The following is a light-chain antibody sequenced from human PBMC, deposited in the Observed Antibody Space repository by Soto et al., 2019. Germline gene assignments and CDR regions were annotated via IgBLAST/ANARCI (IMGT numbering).Light chain of an antibody. CDR1: QSISSW. CDR2: DAS. CDR3: KQYKSYWR. J-gene: IGKJ1*01. Sequence: DIQMTQSPASLSASVGDRVTITCRASQSISSWLAWYQQKPGQAHKLLIYDASSLESGVTSRFSASGSGTEVTLTICCLQHDDFATYYWKQYKSYWRFGQGIKVEIK. V-gene: IGKV1-5*01.